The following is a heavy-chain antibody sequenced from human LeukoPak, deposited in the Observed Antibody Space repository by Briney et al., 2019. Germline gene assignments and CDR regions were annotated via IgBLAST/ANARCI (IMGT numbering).Heavy chain of an antibody. CDR1: GFTFNSYG. CDR2: ISGTGGST. Sequence: GGSLRLSCAASGFTFNSYGMSWVRQAPGKGLEWVSAISGTGGSTYYADSVKGRFTISRDNSKNTLYLQMNSLRAEDTAVYYCAKARDCGGDCYTFYFDYWGQGTLVTVSS. CDR3: AKARDCGGDCYTFYFDY. J-gene: IGHJ4*02. V-gene: IGHV3-23*01. D-gene: IGHD2-21*02.